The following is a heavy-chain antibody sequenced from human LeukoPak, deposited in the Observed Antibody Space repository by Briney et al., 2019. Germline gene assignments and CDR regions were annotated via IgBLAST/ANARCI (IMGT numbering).Heavy chain of an antibody. CDR2: MFGTSATT. V-gene: IGHV3-48*03. CDR1: LFPLSGYD. Sequence: RGSLRLSCRRSLFPLSGYDTNAARPAPEKGREWVSYMFGTSATTKYSDSVKGRFTISRENAQKSLSLQMSSMSAADTAVYYCVRDRVRMAHVWGRGTTVIVSS. D-gene: IGHD5-24*01. J-gene: IGHJ6*02. CDR3: VRDRVRMAHV.